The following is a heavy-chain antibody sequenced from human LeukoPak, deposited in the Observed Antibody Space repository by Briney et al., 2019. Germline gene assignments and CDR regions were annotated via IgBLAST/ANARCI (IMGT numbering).Heavy chain of an antibody. D-gene: IGHD3-22*01. J-gene: IGHJ4*02. CDR3: ARGLRTYYYDSSGFIDY. CDR2: IYYSGST. Sequence: SETLSLTCTVSGGSISSSSYYWGWIRQPPGKGLEWIGSIYYSGSTYYNPSLKSRVTISVDTSKNQFSLKLSSVTAADTAVYYCARGLRTYYYDSSGFIDYWGQGNLVTVSP. CDR1: GGSISSSSYY. V-gene: IGHV4-39*07.